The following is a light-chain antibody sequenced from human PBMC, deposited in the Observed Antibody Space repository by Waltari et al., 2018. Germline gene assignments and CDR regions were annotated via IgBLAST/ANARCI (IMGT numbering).Light chain of an antibody. CDR2: KAS. CDR1: ENVNNY. J-gene: IGKJ4*01. CDR3: QHGYGIPLT. Sequence: DIQMTQSPSSLSASVGDRVTISCRASENVNNYLNWYQQKPGKAPKLLIYKASTLQSGVPSRFSGSGSGSDYTFTISSLQSEDVAIYYCQHGYGIPLTFGGGTKVEIK. V-gene: IGKV1-39*01.